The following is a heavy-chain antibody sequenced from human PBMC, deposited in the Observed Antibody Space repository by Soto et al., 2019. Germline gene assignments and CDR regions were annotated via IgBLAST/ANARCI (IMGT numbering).Heavy chain of an antibody. CDR1: GGSISSYY. V-gene: IGHV4-59*01. J-gene: IGHJ4*02. CDR2: IYYSGST. D-gene: IGHD4-17*01. Sequence: KQSQTLSLTCTVSGGSISSYYWSWIRQPPGKGLEWIGYIYYSGSTNYNPSLKSRVTISVDTSKNQFSLKLSSVTAADTAVYYCARDPGYGDSYYFDYWGQGTLVTVSS. CDR3: ARDPGYGDSYYFDY.